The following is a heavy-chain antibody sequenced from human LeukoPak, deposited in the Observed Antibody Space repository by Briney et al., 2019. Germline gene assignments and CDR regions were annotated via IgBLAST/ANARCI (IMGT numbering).Heavy chain of an antibody. V-gene: IGHV3-15*07. Sequence: GGSLRLSCAASGFTFSNAWMNWVRQAPGKGLEWVGRIKSKTDGGTTDYAAPVKGRFTISRDDSKNTLYLQMNSLKTEDTAVYYCTTRFHLEYYYYCYGMDVWGQGTTVTVSS. D-gene: IGHD1-1*01. J-gene: IGHJ6*02. CDR3: TTRFHLEYYYYCYGMDV. CDR1: GFTFSNAW. CDR2: IKSKTDGGTT.